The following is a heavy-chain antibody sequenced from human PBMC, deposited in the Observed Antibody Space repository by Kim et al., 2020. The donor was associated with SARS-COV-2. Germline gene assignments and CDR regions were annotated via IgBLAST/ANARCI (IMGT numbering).Heavy chain of an antibody. Sequence: SETLSLTCTVSGGSISSSSYYWGWIRQPPGKGLEWIGSIYYSGSTYYNPSLKSRVTISVDTSKNQFSLKLSSVTAADTAVYYCARQLIVVVPAAMFGGWWFDPWGQGTLVTVSS. J-gene: IGHJ5*02. D-gene: IGHD2-2*01. CDR2: IYYSGST. CDR3: ARQLIVVVPAAMFGGWWFDP. V-gene: IGHV4-39*01. CDR1: GGSISSSSYY.